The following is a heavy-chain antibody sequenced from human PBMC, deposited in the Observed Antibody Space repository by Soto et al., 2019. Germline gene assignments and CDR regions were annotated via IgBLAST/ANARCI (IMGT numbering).Heavy chain of an antibody. D-gene: IGHD3-10*01. CDR3: ARGYGSGSHFFDY. V-gene: IGHV3-23*01. CDR2: ISGSGGST. J-gene: IGHJ4*02. Sequence: PGGSLRLSCAASGFTFSSYAMSWVRQAPGKGLEWVSAISGSGGSTYYADSVKGRFTISRDSYKNTLYLHMNSLRVEDTAVYYCARGYGSGSHFFDYWGQGALVTVSS. CDR1: GFTFSSYA.